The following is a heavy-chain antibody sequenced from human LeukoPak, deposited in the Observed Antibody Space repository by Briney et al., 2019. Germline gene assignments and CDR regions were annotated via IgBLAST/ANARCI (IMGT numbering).Heavy chain of an antibody. J-gene: IGHJ4*02. CDR2: ISASGGTT. CDR3: AKDTCSGGNCYFPFDF. Sequence: GGSLRLSCAASGFTFSTYAMNWVRQAPGKGLEWISGISASGGTTYYADSVKGRFTISRDNSKDTLYLQMNSLRAEDAAVYFCAKDTCSGGNCYFPFDFWGQGTLVTVSS. V-gene: IGHV3-23*01. D-gene: IGHD2-15*01. CDR1: GFTFSTYA.